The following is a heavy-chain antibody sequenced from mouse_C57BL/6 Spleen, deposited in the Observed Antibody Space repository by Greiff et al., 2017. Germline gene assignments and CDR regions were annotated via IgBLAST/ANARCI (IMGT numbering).Heavy chain of an antibody. CDR3: ARGAIYYDYDGYAMDY. V-gene: IGHV7-3*01. Sequence: EVQVVESGGGLVQPGGSLSLSCAASGFTFTDYYMSWVRQPPGKALEWLGFIRNKANGYTTEYSASVKGRLTISRDNSQSILYLQMNALRAEDSATYYCARGAIYYDYDGYAMDYWGQGTSVTVSS. D-gene: IGHD2-4*01. CDR2: IRNKANGYTT. J-gene: IGHJ4*01. CDR1: GFTFTDYY.